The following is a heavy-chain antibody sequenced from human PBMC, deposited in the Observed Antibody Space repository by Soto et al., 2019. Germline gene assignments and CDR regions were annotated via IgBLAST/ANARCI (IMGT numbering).Heavy chain of an antibody. V-gene: IGHV3-21*01. CDR1: GFTFSSYS. D-gene: IGHD6-13*01. J-gene: IGHJ6*02. CDR3: AREGADSSSWYYDYDGMDV. CDR2: ISSSSSYI. Sequence: EVQLVESGGGLVKPGGSLRLSCAASGFTFSSYSMNWVRQAPGKGLEWVSSISSSSSYIYYADSVKGRITISRDNAKNSLHLPRNSPRAEDTAVYYCAREGADSSSWYYDYDGMDVWGQGTTVTVSS.